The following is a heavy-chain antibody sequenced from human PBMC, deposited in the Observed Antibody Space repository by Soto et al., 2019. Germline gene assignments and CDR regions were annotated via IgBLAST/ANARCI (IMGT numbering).Heavy chain of an antibody. D-gene: IGHD4-17*01. CDR1: GFTFGAFA. V-gene: IGHV3-23*01. Sequence: PGGSLRLSCAASGFTFGAFAMAWVRQRPGNGLEWVSSLSGGGGSTYYNNSVRGRFTISRDNSNITLFLQMNNLRAEDTAVYFCAKTHSATTVVTRYWYFDLWGRGTLVTVSS. J-gene: IGHJ2*01. CDR2: LSGGGGST. CDR3: AKTHSATTVVTRYWYFDL.